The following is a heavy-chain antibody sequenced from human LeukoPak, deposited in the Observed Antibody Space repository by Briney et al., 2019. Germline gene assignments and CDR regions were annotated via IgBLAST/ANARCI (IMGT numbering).Heavy chain of an antibody. CDR1: GFTFNNFA. CDR3: AKRGSYDFWSGYYYDY. CDR2: TSGSGGST. Sequence: GGSLRLSCAASGFTFNNFAMSWVRQAPGKGLEWVSATSGSGGSTYYADSVKGRFTISRDNSKNTLYLQMNSLRADDTALYYWAKRGSYDFWSGYYYDYWGRGTPVTVSS. J-gene: IGHJ4*02. D-gene: IGHD3-3*01. V-gene: IGHV3-23*01.